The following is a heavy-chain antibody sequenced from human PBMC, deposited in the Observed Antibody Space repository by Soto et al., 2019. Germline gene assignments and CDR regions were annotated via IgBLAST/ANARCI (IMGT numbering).Heavy chain of an antibody. CDR3: ASHGGYGDYFDY. CDR2: ISGSGGST. CDR1: GFTLSNYA. D-gene: IGHD4-17*01. V-gene: IGHV3-23*01. Sequence: EVQLLESGGGLVQPGGSLRLACVASGFTLSNYAMSWVHQAPGKGLEWVSSISGSGGSTYYSDSVKGRFTISRDNSKNTLYLQMNSLRAEDTAVYYCASHGGYGDYFDYWGQGTLVTVSS. J-gene: IGHJ4*02.